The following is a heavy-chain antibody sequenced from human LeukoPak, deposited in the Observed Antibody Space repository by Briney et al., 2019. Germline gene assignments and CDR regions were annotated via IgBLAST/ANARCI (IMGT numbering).Heavy chain of an antibody. V-gene: IGHV4-34*01. D-gene: IGHD4-23*01. CDR1: GGSFSGYY. CDR2: INHSGST. J-gene: IGHJ5*02. CDR3: AREGGTVVTPFRWFDP. Sequence: SETLSLTCAVYGGSFSGYYWSWIRQPPGKGLEWIGEINHSGSTNYNPSLKSRVTISVDTSKNQFSLKLSSVTAADTAVYYCAREGGTVVTPFRWFDPWGQGTQVTVSS.